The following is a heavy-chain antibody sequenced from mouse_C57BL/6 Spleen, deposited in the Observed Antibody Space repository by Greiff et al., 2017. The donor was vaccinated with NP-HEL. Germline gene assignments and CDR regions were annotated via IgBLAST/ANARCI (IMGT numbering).Heavy chain of an antibody. V-gene: IGHV1-15*01. Sequence: QVQLLQSGAELVRPVASVTLSCPASGFTFTDYAMHWVPQTPVHGLEWIGAIDPETGGTAYNQKFKGKAILTADKSSSTAYMELRSLTSEDSAVYYCTSWGITKRYFDYWGQGTTLTVSS. D-gene: IGHD2-4*01. CDR3: TSWGITKRYFDY. J-gene: IGHJ2*01. CDR2: IDPETGGT. CDR1: GFTFTDYA.